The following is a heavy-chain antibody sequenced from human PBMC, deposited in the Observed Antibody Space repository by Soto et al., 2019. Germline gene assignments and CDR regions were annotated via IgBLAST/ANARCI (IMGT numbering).Heavy chain of an antibody. CDR3: ARSGCSGGSCFSYAYYYGMDV. Sequence: SETLSLTCTVSGGSISRYYWSWIRQPAGKGLEWIGRIYSSGSTNYNPSVKSRVTMSVDTSKNQFSLKLSSVTAADTAVYYCARSGCSGGSCFSYAYYYGMDVWGQGTTVTVSS. CDR2: IYSSGST. CDR1: GGSISRYY. J-gene: IGHJ6*02. D-gene: IGHD2-15*01. V-gene: IGHV4-4*07.